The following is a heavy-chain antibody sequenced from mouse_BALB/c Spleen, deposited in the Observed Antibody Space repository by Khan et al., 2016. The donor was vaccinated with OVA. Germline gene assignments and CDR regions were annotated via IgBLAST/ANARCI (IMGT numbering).Heavy chain of an antibody. D-gene: IGHD2-12*01. V-gene: IGHV8-12*01. CDR1: GFSLSTSGMG. CDR2: IYWDDDK. Sequence: QVTLKESGPEILQPSQTLRLTCSFSGFSLSTSGMGVSWIRQPSGKGLEWLAHIYWDDDKRYNPSLKSRLTISKDTSSKQVFLKITSVDTADTATYYCARKFTTYDYAMDYWGQGTSVTVSS. CDR3: ARKFTTYDYAMDY. J-gene: IGHJ4*01.